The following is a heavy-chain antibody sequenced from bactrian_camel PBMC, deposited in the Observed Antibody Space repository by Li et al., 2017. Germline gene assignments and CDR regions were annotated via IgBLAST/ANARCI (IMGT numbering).Heavy chain of an antibody. CDR1: GYTFNTY. CDR2: IMLLGATT. Sequence: VQLVESGGGSALAGGSVRLSCAASGYTFNTYSWFRQTPGKEREGVAAIMLLGATTYYDDSVKGRFTISKDSAKNTVYLQMNSLQSEDTAVYYCAADQQPCGWRSLLASEYDYWGQGTQVTVS. D-gene: IGHD3*01. V-gene: IGHV3S31*01. CDR3: AADQQPCGWRSLLASEYDY. J-gene: IGHJ4*01.